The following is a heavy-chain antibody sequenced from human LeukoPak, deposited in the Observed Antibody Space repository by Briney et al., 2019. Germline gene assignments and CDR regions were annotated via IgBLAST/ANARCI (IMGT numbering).Heavy chain of an antibody. CDR2: IRYNIENT. CDR3: AKASTRDTGYYFDS. V-gene: IGHV3-23*01. Sequence: GGSLRLSCAASGFTFSNYAMGWVRRAPGKRPEWVSSIRYNIENTHYADAVQGRFTISRDNSKNTLYLQMNSLRAEDTARYYCAKASTRDTGYYFDSWGQGTLVSVSS. D-gene: IGHD3-9*01. CDR1: GFTFSNYA. J-gene: IGHJ4*02.